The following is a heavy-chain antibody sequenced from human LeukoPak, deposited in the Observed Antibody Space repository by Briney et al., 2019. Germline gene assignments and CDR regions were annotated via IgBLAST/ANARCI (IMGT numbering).Heavy chain of an antibody. D-gene: IGHD5-24*01. CDR1: GYTFTGYY. V-gene: IGHV1-2*02. CDR3: ARGDVYFDY. CDR2: INPNSGGT. J-gene: IGHJ4*02. Sequence: GASVKVSCKASGYTFTGYYMHWVRQAPGQGLEWMGWINPNSGGTNHAQKFQGRVTMTTDTSTSTVYLDLRSLTSDDTAVYHCARGDVYFDYWGQGTLVTVSS.